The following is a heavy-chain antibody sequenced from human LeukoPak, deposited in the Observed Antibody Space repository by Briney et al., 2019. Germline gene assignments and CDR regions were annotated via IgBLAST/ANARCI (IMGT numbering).Heavy chain of an antibody. Sequence: PSETLSLTCAVYGGSFSGYYWGWIRQPPGKGLEWIGEINHSGSTNYNPSLKSRVTISVDTSKNQFSLKLSSVTAADTAVYYCSIAARGVDYWGQGTLVTVSS. CDR2: INHSGST. D-gene: IGHD6-6*01. CDR1: GGSFSGYY. J-gene: IGHJ4*02. CDR3: SIAARGVDY. V-gene: IGHV4-34*01.